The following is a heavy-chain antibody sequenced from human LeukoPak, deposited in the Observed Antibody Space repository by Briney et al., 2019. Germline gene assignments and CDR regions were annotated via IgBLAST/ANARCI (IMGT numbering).Heavy chain of an antibody. CDR2: IYYSGST. D-gene: IGHD2-2*01. CDR1: GGSISSGGYY. J-gene: IGHJ4*02. V-gene: IGHV4-61*08. CDR3: ARRCSSTSCYDY. Sequence: PSQTLSLTCTVSGGSISSGGYYWSWIRQPPGKGLEWIGYIYYSGSTNYNPSLKSRVTISVDTSKNQFSLKLSSVTAADTAVYYCARRCSSTSCYDYWGQGTLVTVSS.